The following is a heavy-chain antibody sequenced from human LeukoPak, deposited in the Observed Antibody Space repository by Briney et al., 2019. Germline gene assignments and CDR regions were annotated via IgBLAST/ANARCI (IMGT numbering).Heavy chain of an antibody. CDR2: ISYDGSNK. CDR3: AGDFELSH. V-gene: IGHV3-30*03. J-gene: IGHJ4*02. D-gene: IGHD3-16*02. Sequence: PGRSLRLSCAASGFTFSSYGMHWVRQAPGKGLEWVAVISYDGSNKYYADSVKGRFTISRDNSKNTLYLQMNSLRAEDTAVYYCAGDFELSHWGQGTLVTVSS. CDR1: GFTFSSYG.